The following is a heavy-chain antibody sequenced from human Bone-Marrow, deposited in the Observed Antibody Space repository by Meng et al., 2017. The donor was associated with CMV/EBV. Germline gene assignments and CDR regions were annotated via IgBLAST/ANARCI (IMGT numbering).Heavy chain of an antibody. CDR1: GGSISSGGCY. Sequence: SGGSISSGGCYWSWIRQHPGKGLEWIGDTHDSGRTYYNWSLKSRVTISADTSKNQFSLTLSSVTAADTAIYYCARRGRLRDSRWFDPWGQGTLVTVSS. V-gene: IGHV4-31*02. CDR3: ARRGRLRDSRWFDP. CDR2: THDSGRT. D-gene: IGHD2-15*01. J-gene: IGHJ5*02.